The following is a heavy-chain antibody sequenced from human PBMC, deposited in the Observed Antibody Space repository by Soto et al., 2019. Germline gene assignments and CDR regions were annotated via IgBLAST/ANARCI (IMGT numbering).Heavy chain of an antibody. CDR2: ISSSSSTI. CDR3: ARKKRIAVAGVYDAFDI. Sequence: GGSLRLSCAASGFNFSSYSMNWVRQAPGKGLEWVSYISSSSSTIYYADSVKGRFTISRDNAKNSLYLQMNSLRAEDTAVYYCARKKRIAVAGVYDAFDIWGQGTMVTVSS. V-gene: IGHV3-48*01. D-gene: IGHD6-19*01. CDR1: GFNFSSYS. J-gene: IGHJ3*02.